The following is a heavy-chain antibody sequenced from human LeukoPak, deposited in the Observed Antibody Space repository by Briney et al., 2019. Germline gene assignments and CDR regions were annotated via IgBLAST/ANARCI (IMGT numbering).Heavy chain of an antibody. CDR2: ISSSSSYI. CDR3: AREVYCSGGSCSFDP. J-gene: IGHJ5*02. V-gene: IGHV3-21*04. Sequence: GGSLRLSCAASGFTFSSYSMNWVRQAPGKGLEWVSSISSSSSYIYYADSVKGRFTISRDNAKNSLYLQMNSLRAEDTALYHCAREVYCSGGSCSFDPWGQGTLVTVSS. D-gene: IGHD2-15*01. CDR1: GFTFSSYS.